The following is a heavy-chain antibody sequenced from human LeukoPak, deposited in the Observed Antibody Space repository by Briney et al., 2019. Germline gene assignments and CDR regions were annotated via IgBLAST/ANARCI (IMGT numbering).Heavy chain of an antibody. D-gene: IGHD6-13*01. Sequence: PGGSLRLSCAASGFTFSSCWMSWVRQAPGKGLEWVANIKQDGSEKYYVDSVKGRFTISRDNAKNSLYLQMNSLRAEDTAVYYCARVSSSWYLLAYYYYMDVWGKGTTVTVSS. J-gene: IGHJ6*03. CDR2: IKQDGSEK. CDR1: GFTFSSCW. V-gene: IGHV3-7*01. CDR3: ARVSSSWYLLAYYYYMDV.